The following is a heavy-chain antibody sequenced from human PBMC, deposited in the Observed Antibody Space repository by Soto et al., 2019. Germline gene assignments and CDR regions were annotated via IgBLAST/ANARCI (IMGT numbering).Heavy chain of an antibody. V-gene: IGHV3-33*01. CDR1: GFTFNTYS. Sequence: QVQLEESGGGVVQPGRSLRLSCEASGFTFNTYSMHWVRQPPGKGLEWLAAIWYDGTQKYYADSVKGRLIISRDNSKKTLYLEMNSLRAEDTAVYYCARAGGTTVTGIWHFDSWGQGTLVTVSS. CDR3: ARAGGTTVTGIWHFDS. D-gene: IGHD4-17*01. CDR2: IWYDGTQK. J-gene: IGHJ4*02.